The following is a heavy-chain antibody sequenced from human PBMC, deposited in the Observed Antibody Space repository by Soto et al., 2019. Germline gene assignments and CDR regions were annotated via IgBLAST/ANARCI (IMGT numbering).Heavy chain of an antibody. CDR1: GFTFSSYA. Sequence: PWWSLRLSCAASGFTFSSYAMSWFRQAPGKGLEWVSAISGSGGSTYYADSVKGRFTISRDNSKNTLYLQMNSLRAEDTAVYYCAKDDSGAPVAVAGYGYNWFDPWGQGTLVTVSS. CDR2: ISGSGGST. V-gene: IGHV3-23*01. CDR3: AKDDSGAPVAVAGYGYNWFDP. J-gene: IGHJ5*02. D-gene: IGHD6-19*01.